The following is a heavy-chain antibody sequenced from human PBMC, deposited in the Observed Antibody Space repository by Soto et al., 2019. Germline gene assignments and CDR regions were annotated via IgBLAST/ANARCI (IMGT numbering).Heavy chain of an antibody. CDR1: GITFTSSA. CDR3: AGLCSGGSCPSDP. J-gene: IGHJ5*02. D-gene: IGHD2-15*01. CDR2: IVVGSGNT. V-gene: IGHV1-58*02. Sequence: ASVKVSCKASGITFTSSAMQWVRQARGQRLEWIGWIVVGSGNTNYAQKFQERVTITRDMSTSTAYMELSSLRSEDTAVYYCAGLCSGGSCPSDPWGQGTLVTVSS.